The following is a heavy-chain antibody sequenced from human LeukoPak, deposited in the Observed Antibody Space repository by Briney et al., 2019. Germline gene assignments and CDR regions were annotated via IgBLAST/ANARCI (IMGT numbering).Heavy chain of an antibody. J-gene: IGHJ4*02. Sequence: NPGGSLRLSCAASGFTLSSCGFNWVRQAPGKGLEWVASIGPTGFDRYHADSIKGRFTISRDNANNFLYLQMDSLRAEGTAVYYCATETNGRHYDYWGQGTLLTVSS. V-gene: IGHV3-21*06. CDR1: GFTLSSCG. CDR2: IGPTGFDR. D-gene: IGHD1-14*01. CDR3: ATETNGRHYDY.